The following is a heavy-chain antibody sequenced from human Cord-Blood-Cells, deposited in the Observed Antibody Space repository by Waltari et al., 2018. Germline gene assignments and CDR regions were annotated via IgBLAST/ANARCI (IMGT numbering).Heavy chain of an antibody. D-gene: IGHD1-7*01. Sequence: LKPSETLSLTCAVYGGSFSGYYWSWIRQPPGKGLEWIGEINHSGSTNYNPSLKSRVTISVDTSKNQFSLKLSSVTAADTAVYYCASLKNYNWFDPWGQGTLVTVSS. CDR1: GGSFSGYY. CDR2: INHSGST. V-gene: IGHV4-34*01. CDR3: ASLKNYNWFDP. J-gene: IGHJ5*02.